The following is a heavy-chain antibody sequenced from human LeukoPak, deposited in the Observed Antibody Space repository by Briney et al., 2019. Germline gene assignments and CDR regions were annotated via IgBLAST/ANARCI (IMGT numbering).Heavy chain of an antibody. D-gene: IGHD3-9*01. CDR3: ARYLRSYYYMDV. CDR2: INHSGST. J-gene: IGHJ6*03. Sequence: NPSETLSLTCAVYGGSFSGYYWSWIRQPPGKGLEWIGEINHSGSTNYNPSLKSRVTISVDTSKNQFSLKLSSVTAADTAVYYCARYLRSYYYMDVWGKGTTVTISS. CDR1: GGSFSGYY. V-gene: IGHV4-34*01.